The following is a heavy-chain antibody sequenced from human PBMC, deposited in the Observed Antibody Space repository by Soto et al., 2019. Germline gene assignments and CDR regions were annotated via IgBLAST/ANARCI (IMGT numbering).Heavy chain of an antibody. V-gene: IGHV4-59*01. J-gene: IGHJ4*01. CDR2: IYYTGST. CDR1: CDAMDSFY. D-gene: IGHD2-15*01. CDR3: ARDATLRH. Sequence: KPSETLSLTCPVSCDAMDSFYWNWIRQPPGKGLEWIGNIYYTGSTNYNPSLESRVSISIDTSKNQFSLQVSSVTAADTAIYYCARDATLRHWGHGTLVTVSS.